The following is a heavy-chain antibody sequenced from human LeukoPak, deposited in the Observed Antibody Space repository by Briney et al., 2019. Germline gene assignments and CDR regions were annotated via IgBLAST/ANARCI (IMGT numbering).Heavy chain of an antibody. V-gene: IGHV3-48*04. D-gene: IGHD2-21*02. CDR1: GFTFSSYS. CDR3: ARDCGDDCWGYYYGMDV. CDR2: ISSSSNTI. J-gene: IGHJ6*02. Sequence: PGGSLRLSCAASGFTFSSYSMNWVRQAPGKGLEWVSYISSSSNTIYYADSVKGRFTISRDNAKNSLYLQMNSLRAEDTAVYYCARDCGDDCWGYYYGMDVWGQGTTVTVSS.